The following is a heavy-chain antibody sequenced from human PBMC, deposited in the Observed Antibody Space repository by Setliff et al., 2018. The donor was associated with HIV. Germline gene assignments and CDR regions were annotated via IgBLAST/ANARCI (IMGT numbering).Heavy chain of an antibody. CDR3: ARGYYNFWSGYYDSRFPNPIDAFDI. V-gene: IGHV1-18*01. Sequence: ASVKVSCKASGYTFSSYGISRVRQAPGQGVEWMGWISAYNGNTNYAQKLQGRVTMTTDTSTSTAYMELRSLRSDDTAVYYCARGYYNFWSGYYDSRFPNPIDAFDIWGQGTMVTVSS. CDR1: GYTFSSYG. J-gene: IGHJ3*02. CDR2: ISAYNGNT. D-gene: IGHD3-3*01.